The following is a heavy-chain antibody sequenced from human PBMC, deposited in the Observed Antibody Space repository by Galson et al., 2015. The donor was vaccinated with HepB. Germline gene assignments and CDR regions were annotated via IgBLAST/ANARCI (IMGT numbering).Heavy chain of an antibody. CDR1: GFTFSSYG. D-gene: IGHD3-10*01. CDR3: ARDQVKKYYYMDV. V-gene: IGHV3-33*01. J-gene: IGHJ6*03. CDR2: IWYDGSNK. Sequence: SLRLSCAASGFTFSSYGMHWVRQAPGKGLEWVAVIWYDGSNKYYADSVKGRFTISRDNSKNTLYLQMNSLRAEDTAVYYCARDQVKKYYYMDVWGKGTTVTVSS.